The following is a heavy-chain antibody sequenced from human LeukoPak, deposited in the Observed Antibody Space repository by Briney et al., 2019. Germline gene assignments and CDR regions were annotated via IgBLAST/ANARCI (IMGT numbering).Heavy chain of an antibody. CDR2: ITHSGST. D-gene: IGHD3-10*01. CDR3: ASETYYYGSGSQTSDAFDI. Sequence: SETLSLTCAVYGGSFSDYYWSWIRQPPGKGLEWIGEITHSGSTNYNPSLKSRVTISVDTSKNQFSLKLSSVTAADTAVYYCASETYYYGSGSQTSDAFDIWGQGTMVTVSS. J-gene: IGHJ3*02. CDR1: GGSFSDYY. V-gene: IGHV4-34*09.